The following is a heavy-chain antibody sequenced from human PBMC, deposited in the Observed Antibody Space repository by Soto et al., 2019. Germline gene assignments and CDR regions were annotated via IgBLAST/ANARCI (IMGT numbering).Heavy chain of an antibody. D-gene: IGHD6-6*01. CDR3: ARHRAARRLDAFDI. CDR2: IYPGDPDT. J-gene: IGHJ3*02. V-gene: IGHV5-51*01. CDR1: GYSFTTYW. Sequence: GESLKISCKGSGYSFTTYWIGWVRQMPGKGLEWMGVIYPGDPDTRYSPSFQGQVTISADKSISTTYLQWSILKASYTALFFCARHRAARRLDAFDIWGQGTMVTVS.